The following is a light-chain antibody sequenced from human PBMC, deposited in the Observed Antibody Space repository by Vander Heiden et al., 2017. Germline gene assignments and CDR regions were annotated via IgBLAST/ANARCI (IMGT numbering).Light chain of an antibody. CDR3: STYTTGNSLYV. Sequence: HSPLPQPASLSGSAGQSIPVSCTGISSDFGVHQFVSRYQQHPGRPPKLMIYDVTNRPSGVSKRFSGSKSGNTASLTISGLQADDEADYYCSTYTTGNSLYVFGSGTKVTVL. CDR1: SSDFGVHQF. CDR2: DVT. J-gene: IGLJ1*01. V-gene: IGLV2-14*03.